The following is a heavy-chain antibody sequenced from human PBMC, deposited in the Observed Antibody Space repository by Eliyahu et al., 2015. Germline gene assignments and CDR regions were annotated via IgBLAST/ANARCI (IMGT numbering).Heavy chain of an antibody. Sequence: QVQLQESGPGLVKPSETLSLTCTVSGYSISXXYYXGWXRQPPGKGLEWXGSIYHSGSTYYNPSLKXRVTISVDTSKNQFSLKLSSVTAADTAVYYCAGYCSGGSCHPGSLVSWGQGTLVTVSS. V-gene: IGHV4-38-2*02. J-gene: IGHJ5*02. CDR2: IYHSGST. CDR1: GYSISXXYY. CDR3: AGYCSGGSCHPGSLVS. D-gene: IGHD2-15*01.